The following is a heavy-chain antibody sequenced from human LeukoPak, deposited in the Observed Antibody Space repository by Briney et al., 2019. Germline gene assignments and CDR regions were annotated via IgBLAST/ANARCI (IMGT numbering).Heavy chain of an antibody. Sequence: ASVKVPCKVSGYIRRKLSIHWVRQAPGKGLEWMGGFDPEDGERIYAQNFQGRLTMTEDTSTATPYMELSSLRSEDTAVYYCARFAVHRRLVVAGQFGLDYWGQGTLVTVSS. CDR3: ARFAVHRRLVVAGQFGLDY. D-gene: IGHD6-19*01. J-gene: IGHJ4*02. CDR2: FDPEDGER. V-gene: IGHV1-24*01. CDR1: GYIRRKLS.